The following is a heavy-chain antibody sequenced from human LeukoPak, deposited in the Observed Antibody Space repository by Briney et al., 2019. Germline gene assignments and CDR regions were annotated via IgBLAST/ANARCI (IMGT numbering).Heavy chain of an antibody. CDR3: ARSRYDFWSGYSSGDAFDI. D-gene: IGHD3-3*01. J-gene: IGHJ3*02. CDR1: GGTFSSYA. Sequence: ASVKVSCKASGGTFSSYAISRVRQAPGQGLEWMGRIIPIFGTANYAQKFQGRVTITTDESTSTAYMELSSLRSEDTAVYYCARSRYDFWSGYSSGDAFDIWGQGTMVTVSS. CDR2: IIPIFGTA. V-gene: IGHV1-69*05.